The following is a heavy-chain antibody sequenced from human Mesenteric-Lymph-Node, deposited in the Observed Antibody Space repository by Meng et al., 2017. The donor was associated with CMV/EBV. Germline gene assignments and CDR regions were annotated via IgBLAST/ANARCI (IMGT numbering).Heavy chain of an antibody. J-gene: IGHJ6*02. CDR1: GFTLRSYA. V-gene: IGHV3-30-3*01. CDR3: AKGVSTSCYGGLDV. CDR2: ISYDGSNK. D-gene: IGHD2-2*01. Sequence: GESLKISCAASGFTLRSYAMSWVRQAPGKGLEWVAVISYDGSNKYYADSVKGRFTISRDNSKNTLYLQMNTLRAEDTAVYYCAKGVSTSCYGGLDVWGQGTTVTVSS.